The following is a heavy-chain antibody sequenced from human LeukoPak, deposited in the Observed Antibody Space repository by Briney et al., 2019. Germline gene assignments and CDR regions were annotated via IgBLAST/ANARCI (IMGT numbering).Heavy chain of an antibody. CDR2: IYYSGST. D-gene: IGHD3-10*01. J-gene: IGHJ5*02. CDR1: GGSISSYY. V-gene: IGHV4-59*01. CDR3: ARYYYGSGSYENWFDP. Sequence: SETLSLTCTVSGGSISSYYWSWIRQPPGKGLEWVGYIYYSGSTNYNPSLKRRVTISVDTSKNQFSLKLSSVAAADTAVYYCARYYYGSGSYENWFDPWGQGTLVTVSS.